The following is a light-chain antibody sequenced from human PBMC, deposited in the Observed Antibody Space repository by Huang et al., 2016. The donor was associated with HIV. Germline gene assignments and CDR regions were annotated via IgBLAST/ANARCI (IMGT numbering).Light chain of an antibody. J-gene: IGKJ1*01. V-gene: IGKV1-39*01. CDR2: GAS. Sequence: DIQMTQSQSSLSASVGDRVTVTCQVSQSIGNYLNWYQQKPGKAPKRLIYGASSLQSGVPSRFSGSGSGTVFILSITSLQPEDFATYYCQQSYNSWTFGQGTKVDIK. CDR1: QSIGNY. CDR3: QQSYNSWT.